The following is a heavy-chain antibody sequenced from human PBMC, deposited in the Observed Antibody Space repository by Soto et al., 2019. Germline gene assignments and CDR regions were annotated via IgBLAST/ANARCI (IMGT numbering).Heavy chain of an antibody. Sequence: AGGSLRLSCAASGFTFSSYGMHWVRQAPGKGLEWVAVISYDGSNKYYADSVKGRFTISRDNSKNTLYLQMNSLRAEDTAVYYCATTHGGYYSNFDYWGQGALVTVSS. J-gene: IGHJ4*02. V-gene: IGHV3-30*03. CDR2: ISYDGSNK. D-gene: IGHD3-22*01. CDR1: GFTFSSYG. CDR3: ATTHGGYYSNFDY.